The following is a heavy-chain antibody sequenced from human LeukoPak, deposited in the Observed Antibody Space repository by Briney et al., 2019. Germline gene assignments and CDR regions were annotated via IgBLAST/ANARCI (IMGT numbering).Heavy chain of an antibody. Sequence: ASVKVSCKASGYTFTSYGISWVRQATGQGLEWMGWMNPNSGNTGYAQKFQGRVTITRNTSISTAYMELSSLRSEDTAVYYCARGGPYSYGFYIRGDAFDIWGQGTMVTVSS. D-gene: IGHD5-18*01. V-gene: IGHV1-8*03. CDR1: GYTFTSYG. CDR2: MNPNSGNT. CDR3: ARGGPYSYGFYIRGDAFDI. J-gene: IGHJ3*02.